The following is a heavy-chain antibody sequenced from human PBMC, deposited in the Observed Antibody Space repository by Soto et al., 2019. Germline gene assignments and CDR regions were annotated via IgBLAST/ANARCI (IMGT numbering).Heavy chain of an antibody. D-gene: IGHD6-19*01. V-gene: IGHV1-58*01. CDR3: AAIPAGYSSGWPPAIFDY. CDR1: GFTFTSSA. Sequence: GASVKVSCKASGFTFTSSAVQWVRQARGQRLEWIGWIVVGSGNTNYAQKFQERVTITRDMSTSTAYMELSSPRSEDTAVYYCAAIPAGYSSGWPPAIFDYWGQGTLVTVSS. CDR2: IVVGSGNT. J-gene: IGHJ4*02.